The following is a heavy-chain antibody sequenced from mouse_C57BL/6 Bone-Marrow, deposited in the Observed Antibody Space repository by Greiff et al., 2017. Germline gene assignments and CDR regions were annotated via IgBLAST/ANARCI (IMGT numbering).Heavy chain of an antibody. CDR1: GYSFTASY. Sequence: QVQLKESGAELVRPGASVNLSCRASGYSFTASYVNWVKQRPGQGLEWIARIYPGSGNPYYSENFKGKATLTAEKSSSTAYMHRSSLTCEDSNVYFCAREGERGAMDYWGQGTSVTVSS. J-gene: IGHJ4*01. V-gene: IGHV1-76*01. CDR2: IYPGSGNP. CDR3: AREGERGAMDY.